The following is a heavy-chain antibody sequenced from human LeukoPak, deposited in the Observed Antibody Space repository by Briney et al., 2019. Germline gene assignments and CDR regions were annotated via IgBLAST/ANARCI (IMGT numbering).Heavy chain of an antibody. CDR1: GYTFTSYY. CDR2: INPNSGGT. J-gene: IGHJ1*01. V-gene: IGHV1-2*02. CDR3: ARKEDDFWSGYYPEYFQH. Sequence: ASVKVSCKASGYTFTSYYMHWVRQAPGQGLEWMGWINPNSGGTNYAQKFQGRVTMTRDTSISTAYMELRSLRSDDTAVYYCARKEDDFWSGYYPEYFQHWGLGTLVTVSS. D-gene: IGHD3-3*01.